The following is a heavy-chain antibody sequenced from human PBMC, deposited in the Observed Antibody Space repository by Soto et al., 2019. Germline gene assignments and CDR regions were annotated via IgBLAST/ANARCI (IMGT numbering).Heavy chain of an antibody. J-gene: IGHJ6*02. CDR2: INPSGGST. CDR3: AREIGERAGSLYYYYYGMDV. V-gene: IGHV1-46*01. D-gene: IGHD1-26*01. Sequence: ASVKVSCKASGYTFTSYYMHWVRQAPGQGLEWMGIINPSGGSTSYAQKFQGRVTMTRDTSTSTVYMELSSLRSEDTAVYYCAREIGERAGSLYYYYYGMDVWGQGTTVTVSS. CDR1: GYTFTSYY.